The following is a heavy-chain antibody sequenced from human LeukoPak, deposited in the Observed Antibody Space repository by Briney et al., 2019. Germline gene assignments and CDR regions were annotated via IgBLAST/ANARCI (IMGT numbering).Heavy chain of an antibody. D-gene: IGHD1-26*01. J-gene: IGHJ4*02. CDR2: IDPTDSYT. V-gene: IGHV5-10-1*01. CDR1: GYIFTTYW. CDR3: VPFELGN. Sequence: GESLKISCKGSGYIFTTYWISWVRQMPGKGLEWMGRIDPTDSYTDYSPSFQGHVTISADKSISTAYLQWYSLKASDSAMYYCVPFELGNWGQGTLVTVSS.